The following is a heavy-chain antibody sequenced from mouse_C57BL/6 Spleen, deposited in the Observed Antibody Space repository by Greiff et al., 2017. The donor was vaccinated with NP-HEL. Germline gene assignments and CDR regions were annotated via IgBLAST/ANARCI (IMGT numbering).Heavy chain of an antibody. V-gene: IGHV14-1*01. Sequence: VQLQQSGAELVRPGASVKLSCTASGFNITDYYMHWVKQRPEQGLEWIGWIDPEDGDTEYAPKFQGKATMTADTSSNTAYLQLSSLTSEDTAVYYCTDGYAFYAMDYWGQGTSVTVSS. CDR2: IDPEDGDT. CDR3: TDGYAFYAMDY. J-gene: IGHJ4*01. CDR1: GFNITDYY. D-gene: IGHD2-2*01.